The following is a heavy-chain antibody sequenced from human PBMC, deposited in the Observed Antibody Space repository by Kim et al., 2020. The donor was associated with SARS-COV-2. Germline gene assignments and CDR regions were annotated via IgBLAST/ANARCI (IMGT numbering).Heavy chain of an antibody. CDR2: ISYNGSNK. D-gene: IGHD3-10*01. J-gene: IGHJ6*01. Sequence: GGSLRLSCAASGFTFSSYGMHWVRQAPGKGLEWVAVISYNGSNKYYADSVKGRFTLSRDNSKNTLYLQMNSLRAEDTAVYYCAKESGLGSYYAGTYYYYGMDVWGQGTTVTVSS. V-gene: IGHV3-30*18. CDR1: GFTFSSYG. CDR3: AKESGLGSYYAGTYYYYGMDV.